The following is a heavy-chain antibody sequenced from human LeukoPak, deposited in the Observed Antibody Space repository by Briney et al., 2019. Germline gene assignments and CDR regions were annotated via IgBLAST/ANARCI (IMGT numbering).Heavy chain of an antibody. CDR1: GFTFSDYW. CDR3: ARFRASGALDI. V-gene: IGHV3-74*01. Sequence: PGGSLRLSCAASGFTFSDYWMVWVRQAPGKGLVWVSRLGSDGGSTTYADSVKGRFTISRDNARNTLYLQMNSLRAEGTAVYYCARFRASGALDIWGRGTVVTVSS. D-gene: IGHD3-10*01. CDR2: LGSDGGST. J-gene: IGHJ3*02.